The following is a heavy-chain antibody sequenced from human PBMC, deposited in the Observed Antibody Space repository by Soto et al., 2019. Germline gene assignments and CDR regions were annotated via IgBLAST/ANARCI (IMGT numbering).Heavy chain of an antibody. J-gene: IGHJ6*01. CDR1: GFVFRYYG. CDR3: XKEGPGGGRHFYYAMDV. V-gene: IGHV3-30*02. Sequence: GESLRLSCAACGFVFRYYGMHWVRQAPGKGLEWVALITNDGNNEYYRESVKGRFSISRGRSTNTVDLLMNSLRPEDTGVYYCXKEGPGGGRHFYYAMDVWGQGTTVTVSS. CDR2: ITNDGNNE. D-gene: IGHD1-26*01.